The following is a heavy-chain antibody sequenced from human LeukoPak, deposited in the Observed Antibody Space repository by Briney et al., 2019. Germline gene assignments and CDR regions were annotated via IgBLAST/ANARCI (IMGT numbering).Heavy chain of an antibody. D-gene: IGHD6-13*01. CDR1: GFTFSSYG. V-gene: IGHV3-30*03. CDR2: ISYDGSNK. Sequence: PGGSLRLSCAASGFTFSSYGMHWVRQAPGKGLEWVAVISYDGSNKYYADSVKGRFTISRDNSKNTLYLQMNSLRAEDTAVYYCARKAYSPDYWGQGTLVTVSS. J-gene: IGHJ4*02. CDR3: ARKAYSPDY.